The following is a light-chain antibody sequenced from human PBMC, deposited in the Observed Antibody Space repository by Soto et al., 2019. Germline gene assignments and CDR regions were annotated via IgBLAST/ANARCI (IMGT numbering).Light chain of an antibody. CDR3: QQYNSYPWT. CDR1: QSISSG. CDR2: DAS. Sequence: DIQMTQSPSTLSASVGARVTITCRASQSISSGLAWYQQKPGKAPKLLIYDASSLESGVPSRFSGSGSGTEFTLTISSMQPDDFATNYCQQYNSYPWTFGQGTKVEIK. J-gene: IGKJ1*01. V-gene: IGKV1-5*01.